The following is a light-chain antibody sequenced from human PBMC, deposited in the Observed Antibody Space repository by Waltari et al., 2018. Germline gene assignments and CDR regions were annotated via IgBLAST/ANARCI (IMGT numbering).Light chain of an antibody. V-gene: IGKV1-39*01. CDR2: AAS. J-gene: IGKJ2*01. CDR1: QSISSY. Sequence: DIQMTQSPYSLSASVGDRVTITCRAIQSISSYLNWYQQKPGKAPKLLIYAASSLQSGVPSRFSGSGSGTDFTLTISSLQPEDFATYYCQQSYSTPYTFGQGTKLEIK. CDR3: QQSYSTPYT.